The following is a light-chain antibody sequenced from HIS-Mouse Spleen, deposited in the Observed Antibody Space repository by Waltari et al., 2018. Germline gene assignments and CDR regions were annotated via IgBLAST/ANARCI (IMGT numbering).Light chain of an antibody. CDR3: QQLNSYPPT. Sequence: DIQLTQSPSFLSASVGDRVTITCRAGPGISSYIAWYQQKPGKAPKLLIYAASTLQSGVPSRFSGSGSGTEFTLTISSLQPEDFATYYCQQLNSYPPTFGQGTKVEIK. V-gene: IGKV1-9*01. J-gene: IGKJ1*01. CDR1: PGISSY. CDR2: AAS.